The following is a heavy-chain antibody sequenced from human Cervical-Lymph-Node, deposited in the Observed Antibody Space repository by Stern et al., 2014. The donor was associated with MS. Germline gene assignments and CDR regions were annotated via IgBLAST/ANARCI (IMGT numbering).Heavy chain of an antibody. V-gene: IGHV2-5*02. CDR3: AHLTTATALDY. CDR2: IYWDDDK. J-gene: IGHJ4*02. D-gene: IGHD1-1*01. CDR1: GFSLSTSGVG. Sequence: SGPTLVKPTQTLTLTCTFSGFSLSTSGVGVGWIRQPPGKALEWLALIYWDDDKRYSPSLESRLTITKDTSKNLVFLTMTNMYPVDTATYYCAHLTTATALDYWGQGTLVTVSS.